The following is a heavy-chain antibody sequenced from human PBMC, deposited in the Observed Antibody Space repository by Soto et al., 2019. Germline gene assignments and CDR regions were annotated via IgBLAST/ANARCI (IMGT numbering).Heavy chain of an antibody. J-gene: IGHJ4*02. D-gene: IGHD4-17*01. Sequence: QLQLQESGPGLVKPSETLSLTCTVSGGSISSSSSYWGWIRQPPGKGLEWIGSIHYSGSIYYNPSLKSRITISVDTSKNQFSLKLSSVTAADTAVYYCADSYGDYRPIDCWGQGTLVTVSS. CDR1: GGSISSSSSY. CDR2: IHYSGSI. CDR3: ADSYGDYRPIDC. V-gene: IGHV4-39*01.